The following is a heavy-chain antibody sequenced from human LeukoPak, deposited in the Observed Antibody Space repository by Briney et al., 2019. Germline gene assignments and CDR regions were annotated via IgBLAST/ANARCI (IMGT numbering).Heavy chain of an antibody. CDR2: SRSKAYRGTT. J-gene: IGHJ6*02. Sequence: PVRWVRPAPGKGLEGGGFSRSKAYRGTTEYAASVKGRFTISRADSASVAYLQMNSLKTEDTAVYYCARGPIQLWIHNAMDVWGQGTTVTVSS. CDR3: ARGPIQLWIHNAMDV. CDR1: P. V-gene: IGHV3-49*02. D-gene: IGHD1-1*01.